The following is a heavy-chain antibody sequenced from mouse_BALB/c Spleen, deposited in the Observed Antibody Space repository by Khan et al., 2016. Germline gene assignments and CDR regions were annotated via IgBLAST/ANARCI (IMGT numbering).Heavy chain of an antibody. CDR3: ARVGSSHPDD. V-gene: IGHV7-3*02. D-gene: IGHD1-1*01. CDR2: IRNKANGYTT. Sequence: EVELVESGGGLVQPGGSLRLSCATSGFTFTDYYMSWVRQPPGKALEWLGFIRNKANGYTTEYSESVKGRFTISRDNSQSILYLQMNTLRAEDSATEYCARVGSSHPDDWGQGTTLTGSS. J-gene: IGHJ2*01. CDR1: GFTFTDYY.